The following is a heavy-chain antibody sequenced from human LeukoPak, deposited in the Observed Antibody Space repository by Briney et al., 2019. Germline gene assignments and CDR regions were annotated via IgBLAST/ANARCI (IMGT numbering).Heavy chain of an antibody. J-gene: IGHJ5*01. CDR3: AREDYSGGNNWFDF. D-gene: IGHD4-11*01. Sequence: SETLSLTCTVSGASTNNYYWSWIRQPPGKGLEWIGSIFYSGSTNYNPSLKSRVIISVDTSKNQFSLKLSSVTAADTAVYYCAREDYSGGNNWFDFWGQGTLVTISS. CDR1: GASTNNYY. V-gene: IGHV4-59*01. CDR2: IFYSGST.